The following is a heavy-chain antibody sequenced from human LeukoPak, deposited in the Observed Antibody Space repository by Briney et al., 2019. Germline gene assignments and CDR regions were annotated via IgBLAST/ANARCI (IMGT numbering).Heavy chain of an antibody. D-gene: IGHD2-2*02. CDR2: INPNSGGT. V-gene: IGHV1-2*02. Sequence: GASVKVSCKASGHTFTGYYMHWVRQAPGQGLEWMGWINPNSGGTNYAQKFQGRVTMTRDTSISTAYMELSRLRSDDTAVYYCASSQLGYCSSTSCYNDAFDMWGQGTMVTVSS. CDR3: ASSQLGYCSSTSCYNDAFDM. CDR1: GHTFTGYY. J-gene: IGHJ3*02.